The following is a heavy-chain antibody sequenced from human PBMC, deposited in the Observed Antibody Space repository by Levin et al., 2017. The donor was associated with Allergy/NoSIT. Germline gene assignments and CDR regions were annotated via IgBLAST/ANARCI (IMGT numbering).Heavy chain of an antibody. CDR3: AKDSSNSWFDY. Sequence: GESLKISCAASRSTFSTYGMSWVRQAPGKGPDWVATITDTGAATYYPDSVRGRFTISRDNSKNTLYLQMNSLRVEDTALYYCAKDSSNSWFDYWGRGTQVTGSS. J-gene: IGHJ4*01. V-gene: IGHV3-23*01. CDR2: ITDTGAAT. D-gene: IGHD4-11*01. CDR1: RSTFSTYG.